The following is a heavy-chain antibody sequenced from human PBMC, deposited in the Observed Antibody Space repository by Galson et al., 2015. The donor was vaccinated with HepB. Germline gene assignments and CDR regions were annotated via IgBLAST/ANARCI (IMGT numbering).Heavy chain of an antibody. D-gene: IGHD3-22*01. CDR3: ARDKDSDYYDSSGPGY. Sequence: SLRLSCAASGFTFSSYSMNWVRQAPGKGLEWVSSISSSSYIYYADSVKGRFTISRDNAKNSLYLQMNSLRAEDTAVYYCARDKDSDYYDSSGPGYWGQGTLVTVSS. J-gene: IGHJ4*02. CDR1: GFTFSSYS. CDR2: ISSSSYI. V-gene: IGHV3-21*01.